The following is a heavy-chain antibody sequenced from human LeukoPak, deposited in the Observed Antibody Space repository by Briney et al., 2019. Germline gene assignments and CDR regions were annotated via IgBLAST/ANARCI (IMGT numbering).Heavy chain of an antibody. Sequence: SETLSLTCAVSGYSISSGYYWGWIRQPPEKGLEWIGSIYHSGSTYYNPSLKSRVTISVDTSKNQFSLKLSSVTAADTAVYYCARGILWFGDKGFDYWGQGTLVTVSS. D-gene: IGHD3-10*01. CDR2: IYHSGST. CDR3: ARGILWFGDKGFDY. V-gene: IGHV4-38-2*01. CDR1: GYSISSGYY. J-gene: IGHJ4*02.